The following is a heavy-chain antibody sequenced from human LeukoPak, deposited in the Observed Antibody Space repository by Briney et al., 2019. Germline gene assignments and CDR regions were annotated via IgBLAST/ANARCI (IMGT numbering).Heavy chain of an antibody. J-gene: IGHJ5*02. V-gene: IGHV3-30*02. CDR1: GFTFSSYG. Sequence: GGSLRLSCAASGFTFSSYGMHWVRQAPGKGLEWVAFIRYDGSNKYYADSVKGRFTISRDNSKNTLYLQMNSLGAEDTAVYYCAKGRGDYVWGSYRLNWFDPWGQGTLVTVSS. CDR2: IRYDGSNK. CDR3: AKGRGDYVWGSYRLNWFDP. D-gene: IGHD3-16*02.